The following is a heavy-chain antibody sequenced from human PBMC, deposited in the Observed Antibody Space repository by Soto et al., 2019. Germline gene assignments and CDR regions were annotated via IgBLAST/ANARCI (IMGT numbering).Heavy chain of an antibody. J-gene: IGHJ6*02. D-gene: IGHD3-16*01. Sequence: GESLKISCKGSGYRFSSYWIAWVRQMPGKGLEWMGIIYPGDSDTRYSPSFEGQVTISADKSNSTAYLQWSSLKASDPAMYYCARQGSNGAYYYYGMDVWGQGTTVTVSS. V-gene: IGHV5-51*01. CDR1: GYRFSSYW. CDR2: IYPGDSDT. CDR3: ARQGSNGAYYYYGMDV.